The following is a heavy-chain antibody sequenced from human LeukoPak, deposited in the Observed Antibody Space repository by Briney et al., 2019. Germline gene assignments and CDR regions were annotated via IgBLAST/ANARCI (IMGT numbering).Heavy chain of an antibody. V-gene: IGHV4-61*02. Sequence: SETLSLTCTVSGGSISSGSYYWSWMRQPAGKGLEWIGRIYTSGSTNYNPSLKSRVTISVDTSKNQFSLKLNSVTAADTAMYYCAKSGGYGLIDYWGQGTLVTVSS. CDR3: AKSGGYGLIDY. CDR2: IYTSGST. D-gene: IGHD1-26*01. J-gene: IGHJ4*02. CDR1: GGSISSGSYY.